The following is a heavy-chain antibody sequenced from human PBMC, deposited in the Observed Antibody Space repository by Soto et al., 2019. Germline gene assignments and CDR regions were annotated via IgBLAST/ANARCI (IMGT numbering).Heavy chain of an antibody. Sequence: ASVKVSCKASGYTFTSYDINWVRQATGQGLEWMGWMNPNSGNTGYAQKFQGRVTMTRNTSISTAYMELSSLRSEDTAVYYCARVGRYCSSTSCSTDADYGDYSKDYWGQGTLVTVSS. CDR1: GYTFTSYD. V-gene: IGHV1-8*01. J-gene: IGHJ4*02. D-gene: IGHD2-2*01. CDR2: MNPNSGNT. CDR3: ARVGRYCSSTSCSTDADYGDYSKDY.